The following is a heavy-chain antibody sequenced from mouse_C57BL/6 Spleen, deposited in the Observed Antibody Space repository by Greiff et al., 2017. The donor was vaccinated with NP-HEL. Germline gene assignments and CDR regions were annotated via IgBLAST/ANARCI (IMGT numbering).Heavy chain of an antibody. D-gene: IGHD1-1*01. J-gene: IGHJ2*01. V-gene: IGHV1-52*01. Sequence: VQLQQSGAELVRPGSSVKLSCKASGYTFTSYWMHWVKQRPIQGLEWIGNIDPSDSETHYNQKFKDKATLTVDKSSSTAYMQLSSLTCEDSAVYYCARPNYGSSLDYWGQGTTLTVSS. CDR1: GYTFTSYW. CDR3: ARPNYGSSLDY. CDR2: IDPSDSET.